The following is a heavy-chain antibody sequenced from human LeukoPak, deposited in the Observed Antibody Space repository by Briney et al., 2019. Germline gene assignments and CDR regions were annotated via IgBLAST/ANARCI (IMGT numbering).Heavy chain of an antibody. V-gene: IGHV4-4*07. CDR3: ARDRRYSGSYYGWFDP. CDR1: GGSISSYY. CDR2: IYTSGST. Sequence: PSETLSLTCTVSGGSISSYYWSWIRQPAGKGLEWIGRIYTSGSTNYNPSLKSRVTMSVDTSKNQFSLKLSSVTAADTAVYYCARDRRYSGSYYGWFDPWGQGTLVTVSS. J-gene: IGHJ5*02. D-gene: IGHD1-26*01.